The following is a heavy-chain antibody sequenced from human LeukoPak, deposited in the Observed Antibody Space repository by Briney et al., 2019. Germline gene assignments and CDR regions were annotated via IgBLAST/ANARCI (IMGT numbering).Heavy chain of an antibody. Sequence: PGGSLRLSCAASGFTFSSYSMNWVRQAPGKGLEWVSSISSSSSYIYYADSVKGRFTISRDNAKNSLYLQMNSLRADDTAVYCCARVLRSTSPTPYYYYYGMDVWGQGTTVTVSS. J-gene: IGHJ6*02. CDR2: ISSSSSYI. V-gene: IGHV3-21*01. CDR3: ARVLRSTSPTPYYYYYGMDV. CDR1: GFTFSSYS. D-gene: IGHD2-2*01.